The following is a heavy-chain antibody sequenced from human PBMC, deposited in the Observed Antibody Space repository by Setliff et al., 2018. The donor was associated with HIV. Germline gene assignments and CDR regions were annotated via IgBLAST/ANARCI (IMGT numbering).Heavy chain of an antibody. CDR2: ISGSGGSP. J-gene: IGHJ4*02. CDR3: AMSPYSSGLFDY. CDR1: GFAFSFYA. Sequence: GGSLRLSCAASGFAFSFYAMSWVRQAPGKGLEWVSSISGSGGSPYYADSVKGRFTISRDNSKNTLYLQMNSLRAEDTAVYYCAMSPYSSGLFDYWGQGTLVTVSS. V-gene: IGHV3-23*01. D-gene: IGHD6-19*01.